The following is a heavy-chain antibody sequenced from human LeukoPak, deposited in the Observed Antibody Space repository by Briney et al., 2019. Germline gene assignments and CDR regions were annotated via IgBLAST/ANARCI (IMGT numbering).Heavy chain of an antibody. CDR3: ARDPPSGSYYAYFAY. V-gene: IGHV3-33*01. CDR1: GCTFSSYG. J-gene: IGHJ4*02. CDR2: IWYDGSTK. Sequence: GGSLRLSCAASGCTFSSYGMHWVRQAPGKGLEWVAVIWYDGSTKYYPDSVRGGFTISRDNSKNTLYLQMYILGAEDADVYYCARDPPSGSYYAYFAYWGQGPLVAVPS. D-gene: IGHD3-10*01.